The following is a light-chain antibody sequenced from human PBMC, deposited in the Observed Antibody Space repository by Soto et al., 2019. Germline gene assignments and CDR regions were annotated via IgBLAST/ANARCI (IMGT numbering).Light chain of an antibody. J-gene: IGKJ1*01. CDR3: QQYNKWPPT. V-gene: IGKV3-15*01. CDR1: QSVSSN. Sequence: EIVMTQSPATLSVSPGERATLSCRASQSVSSNLAWFQQKPGQAPRLLIYGASNRDTGIPARFSGSGSGTEFTLTISSLQPEDFAVYHCQQYNKWPPTFGQGTKVDIK. CDR2: GAS.